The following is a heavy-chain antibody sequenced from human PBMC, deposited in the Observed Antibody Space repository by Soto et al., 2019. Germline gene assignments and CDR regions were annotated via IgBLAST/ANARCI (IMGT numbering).Heavy chain of an antibody. Sequence: QVQLHQRGAGLLKPSETLSLTCAVSGASVSGQYWSWIRQPPGKGLEWVGEIIPTGSTTYNPSLNSRPSFSLDTSKNHFSLNLTSVSVADTAVYYCARGGISMAWNYYYYGMDVWGQGTTVTVSS. D-gene: IGHD2-8*01. CDR3: ARGGISMAWNYYYYGMDV. CDR1: GASVSGQY. V-gene: IGHV4-34*01. CDR2: IIPTGST. J-gene: IGHJ6*02.